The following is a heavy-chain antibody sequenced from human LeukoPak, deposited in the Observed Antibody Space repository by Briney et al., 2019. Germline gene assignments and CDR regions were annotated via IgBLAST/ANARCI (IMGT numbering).Heavy chain of an antibody. CDR2: IKKTGSET. CDR1: GFTFSSFA. Sequence: GGSLRLSCAASGFTFSSFAMSWVRQAPGKGLEWVAYIKKTGSETYYVDSVKGRFTITRDNTRNSLFLQMYSLRAEDAAVYFCAREDGYCSGGNCYSYFDSWGQGTLVTVSS. J-gene: IGHJ4*02. V-gene: IGHV3-7*01. D-gene: IGHD2-15*01. CDR3: AREDGYCSGGNCYSYFDS.